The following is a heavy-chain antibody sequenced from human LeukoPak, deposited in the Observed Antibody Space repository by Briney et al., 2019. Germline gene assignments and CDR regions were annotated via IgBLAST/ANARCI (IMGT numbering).Heavy chain of an antibody. Sequence: GGSLRLSCTASGFTFGDYAMSWVRQAPGKGPEWVGFIRSKAYGGTTEYAASVKGRFTISRDDSKSIAYLQMNSLKTEDTAVYYCTRVTDYYYYYMDVWGKGTTVTISS. CDR2: IRSKAYGGTT. V-gene: IGHV3-49*04. CDR1: GFTFGDYA. CDR3: TRVTDYYYYYMDV. J-gene: IGHJ6*03.